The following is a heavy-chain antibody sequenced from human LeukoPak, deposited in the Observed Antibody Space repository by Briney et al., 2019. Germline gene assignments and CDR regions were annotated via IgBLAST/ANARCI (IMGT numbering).Heavy chain of an antibody. CDR3: ASGVVPAAMRYYYYGMDV. J-gene: IGHJ6*02. D-gene: IGHD2-2*01. V-gene: IGHV1-2*02. CDR1: GYTFTGYY. CDR2: ISPNSGGT. Sequence: ASVKVSCKASGYTFTGYYMHWVRQAPGQGLEWMGWISPNSGGTNYAQKFQGRVTMTRDTSISTAYMELSRLRSDDTAVYYCASGVVPAAMRYYYYGMDVWGQGTTVTVSS.